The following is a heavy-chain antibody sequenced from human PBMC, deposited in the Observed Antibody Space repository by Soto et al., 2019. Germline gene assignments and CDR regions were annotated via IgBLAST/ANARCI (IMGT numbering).Heavy chain of an antibody. CDR2: ISYDGSNK. D-gene: IGHD2-15*01. CDR3: ARGGMVVADGMDV. CDR1: GFTFSSYA. V-gene: IGHV3-30-3*01. Sequence: RRLSCAASGFTFSSYAMHWVRQAPGKGLEWVAVISYDGSNKYYADSVKGRFTISRDNSKNTLYLQMNSLRAEDTAVYYCARGGMVVADGMDVWGQGXTVTVYS. J-gene: IGHJ6*02.